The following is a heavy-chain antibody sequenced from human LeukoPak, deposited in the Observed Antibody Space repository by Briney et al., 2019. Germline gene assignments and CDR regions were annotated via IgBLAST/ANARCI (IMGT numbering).Heavy chain of an antibody. J-gene: IGHJ4*02. CDR3: ARVITMIVVVRRPRAVGYFDY. CDR2: TYHSGTT. V-gene: IGHV4-4*02. CDR1: GESISSSNW. Sequence: PSGTLSLTCAVSGESISSSNWWSWVRQPPGKGLEWIGETYHSGTTNYNPSLKSRVTISIDTSRNQFSLKLSPVTAADTAVYYCARVITMIVVVRRPRAVGYFDYWGQGTLVTVSS. D-gene: IGHD3-22*01.